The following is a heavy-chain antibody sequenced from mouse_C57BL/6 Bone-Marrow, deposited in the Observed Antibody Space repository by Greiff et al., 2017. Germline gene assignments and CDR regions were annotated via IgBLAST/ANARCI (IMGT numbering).Heavy chain of an antibody. CDR1: GYTFPSYW. CDR3: AIYYGNLAWFAY. J-gene: IGHJ3*01. D-gene: IGHD2-1*01. Sequence: VQLHQPGAELVKPGASVQLSCKASGYTFPSYWMPWGKQRPGQGLEWIGMIHPNSGRTNYNEKFKSKAKLTVDKSSSTAYMQLSSLTSEDSAVYYCAIYYGNLAWFAYWGQWTLVTVSA. V-gene: IGHV1-64*01. CDR2: IHPNSGRT.